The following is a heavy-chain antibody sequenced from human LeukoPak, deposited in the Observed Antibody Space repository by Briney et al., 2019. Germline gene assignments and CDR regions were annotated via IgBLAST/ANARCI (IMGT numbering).Heavy chain of an antibody. CDR2: IKRDGGEE. CDR1: GFTFSSYW. J-gene: IGHJ6*03. V-gene: IGHV3-7*01. Sequence: PGGSLRLSCAASGFTFSSYWMNWVHQAPGKGLEWVANIKRDGGEEYYVESVKGRFTISRDNAKNSLYLQMNTLRAEDTAVYYCARAVTGTTMSYYYYYMDVWGKGTTVPVSS. D-gene: IGHD1-7*01. CDR3: ARAVTGTTMSYYYYYMDV.